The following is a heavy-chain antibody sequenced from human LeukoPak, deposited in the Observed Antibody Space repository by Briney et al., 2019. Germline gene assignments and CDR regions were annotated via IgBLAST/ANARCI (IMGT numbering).Heavy chain of an antibody. D-gene: IGHD6-13*01. Sequence: SETLSLTCTVSGGSISSGSYYWSWIRQPPGKGLEWIGRIYTSGSTNYNPSLKSRVTISVDTSKNQFSLKLSSVTAADTVVYYCARDHYRKLAAAIWFDPWGQGTLVTVSS. V-gene: IGHV4-61*02. CDR3: ARDHYRKLAAAIWFDP. CDR2: IYTSGST. J-gene: IGHJ5*02. CDR1: GGSISSGSYY.